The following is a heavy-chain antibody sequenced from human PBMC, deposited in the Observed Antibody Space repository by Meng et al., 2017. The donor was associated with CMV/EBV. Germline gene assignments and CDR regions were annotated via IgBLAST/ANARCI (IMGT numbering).Heavy chain of an antibody. J-gene: IGHJ6*02. Sequence: GGSLRLSCAASGFTFSNYPMSWVRQAPGKGLEWASLIYRGGTTQDYADSVKGRFTISRDNSKNTLYLQMNSLRAEDTAIYYCAKFIGESNFWSGYKYYGMDVWGQGTTVTISS. CDR1: GFTFSNYP. CDR2: IYRGGTTQ. CDR3: AKFIGESNFWSGYKYYGMDV. V-gene: IGHV3-23*03. D-gene: IGHD3-3*01.